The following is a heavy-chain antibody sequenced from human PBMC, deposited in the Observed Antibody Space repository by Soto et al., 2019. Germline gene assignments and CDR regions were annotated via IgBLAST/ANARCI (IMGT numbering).Heavy chain of an antibody. CDR3: ARRPVTYYFDY. CDR1: GFTFSNYA. CDR2: ISYDGSNT. V-gene: IGHV3-30-3*01. D-gene: IGHD4-17*01. J-gene: IGHJ4*02. Sequence: QVQLVESGGGVVQPGRSLRLSCAASGFTFSNYAMHWVRQAPGKGLEWVAVISYDGSNTYYADSVKGRFTISRDNSKNTLCLQMDSLRAEDTAVYYCARRPVTYYFDYWGQGTLVTVSS.